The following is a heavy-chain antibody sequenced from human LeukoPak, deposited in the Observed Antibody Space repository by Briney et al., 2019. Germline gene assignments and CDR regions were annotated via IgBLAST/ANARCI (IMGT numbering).Heavy chain of an antibody. J-gene: IGHJ6*02. CDR2: INSSSSYI. V-gene: IGHV3-21*01. CDR3: ARDSRDGYNRGPYYYYGMDV. Sequence: GGSLRLSCAASGFTFSSYSMNWVRQAPGKGLEWVSSINSSSSYIYYADSVKGRFTISRDNAKNSLYLQMNSLRAEDTAVYYCARDSRDGYNRGPYYYYGMDVWGQGTTVTVSS. D-gene: IGHD5-24*01. CDR1: GFTFSSYS.